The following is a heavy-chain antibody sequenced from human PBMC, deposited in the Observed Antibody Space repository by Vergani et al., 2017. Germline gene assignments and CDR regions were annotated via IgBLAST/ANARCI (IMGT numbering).Heavy chain of an antibody. V-gene: IGHV4-34*01. CDR3: ARESIAAAGRGWFDP. J-gene: IGHJ5*02. CDR1: GGSFSGYY. Sequence: QVQLPQWGAGLLKPSETLSLTCAVYGGSFSGYYWSWIRQPPGKGLEWIGEINHSGSTNYNPSLKSRVTISVDTSKNQFSLKLSSVTAADTAVYYCARESIAAAGRGWFDPWGQGTLVTVSS. D-gene: IGHD6-13*01. CDR2: INHSGST.